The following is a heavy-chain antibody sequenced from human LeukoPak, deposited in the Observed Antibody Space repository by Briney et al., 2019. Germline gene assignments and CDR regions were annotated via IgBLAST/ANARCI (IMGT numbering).Heavy chain of an antibody. J-gene: IGHJ4*02. D-gene: IGHD3-22*01. CDR1: GFTFSSYS. V-gene: IGHV3-21*01. Sequence: MAGGSLRLSCAASGFTFSSYSMNWVRQAPGKGLEWVSSISSSSSYIYYADSVKGRFTISRDNAKNSLYLQMNSLRAEDTAVYYCAREPYYDSSGLGDYFDYWGQGTLVTVSS. CDR3: AREPYYDSSGLGDYFDY. CDR2: ISSSSSYI.